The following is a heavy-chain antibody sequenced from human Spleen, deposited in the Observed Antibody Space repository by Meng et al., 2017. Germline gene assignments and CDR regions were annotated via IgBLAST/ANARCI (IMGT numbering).Heavy chain of an antibody. V-gene: IGHV3-30-3*01. CDR1: GFTFSSHP. D-gene: IGHD3-16*01. J-gene: IGHJ4*02. Sequence: QVQLVESGGCVVQPGTSLRLSCAASGFTFSSHPMHWVRQAPGKGLEWVAVILYDGSREYYADSVKGRFTVSRDNPRNTLYLEMNSLRDEDTAVYYCVRTFGADYWGQGTLVTVSS. CDR2: ILYDGSRE. CDR3: VRTFGADY.